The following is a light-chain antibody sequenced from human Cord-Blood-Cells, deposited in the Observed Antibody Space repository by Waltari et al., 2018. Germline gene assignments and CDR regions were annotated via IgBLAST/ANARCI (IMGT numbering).Light chain of an antibody. Sequence: IPMPQSPSSLSASVGARVTITCRASQSISSYLNWYQQKPGKAPKLMIYAASSLQSGVPSRFSGSGSGTDFTLTISSLQPEDFATYYCQQSYSTPFTFGPGTKVDIK. V-gene: IGKV1-39*01. J-gene: IGKJ3*01. CDR1: QSISSY. CDR3: QQSYSTPFT. CDR2: AAS.